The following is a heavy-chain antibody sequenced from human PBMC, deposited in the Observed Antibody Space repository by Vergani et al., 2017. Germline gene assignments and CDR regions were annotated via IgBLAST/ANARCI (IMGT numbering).Heavy chain of an antibody. CDR3: ARKSSESIAARWTRYYYYYGMDV. CDR2: IYYSGST. J-gene: IGHJ6*02. D-gene: IGHD6-6*01. V-gene: IGHV4-39*01. Sequence: QLQLQESGPGLVKPSETLSLTCTVSGGSISSSSYYWGWIRQPPGKGLEWIGSIYYSGSTYYNPSLKSRVTISVDTSKNQSSLKLSSVTAADTAVYYCARKSSESIAARWTRYYYYYGMDVWGQGTTVTVSS. CDR1: GGSISSSSYY.